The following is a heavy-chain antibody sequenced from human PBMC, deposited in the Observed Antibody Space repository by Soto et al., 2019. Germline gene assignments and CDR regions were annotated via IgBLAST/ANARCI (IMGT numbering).Heavy chain of an antibody. V-gene: IGHV3-48*01. CDR1: GFTFSSHS. D-gene: IGHD2-2*01. CDR3: ARERYCSSTSCSNNWFDP. Sequence: GGSLRLSCAASGFTFSSHSMNWVRQAPEKGLEWVSYISSSSSTIYYADSVKGRFTISRDNAKNSLYLQMNSLRAEDTAVYYCARERYCSSTSCSNNWFDPWGQGTLVTVSS. CDR2: ISSSSSTI. J-gene: IGHJ5*02.